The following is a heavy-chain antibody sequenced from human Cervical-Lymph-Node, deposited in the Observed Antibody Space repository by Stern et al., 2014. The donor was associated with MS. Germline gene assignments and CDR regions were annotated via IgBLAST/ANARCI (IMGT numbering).Heavy chain of an antibody. CDR1: GFSVSSDY. Sequence: EVQLVESGGGLIQPGGSLRLSCAASGFSVSSDYMTWVRQAPGKGLEWVSIIYSGGDISYSDSVKGRFTVSRGDSKNTLYLQMNNLTAGDTAMYYCARGSAGIGILYYWGQGAPVTVSS. J-gene: IGHJ4*02. V-gene: IGHV3-53*01. CDR2: IYSGGDI. CDR3: ARGSAGIGILYY. D-gene: IGHD3-3*02.